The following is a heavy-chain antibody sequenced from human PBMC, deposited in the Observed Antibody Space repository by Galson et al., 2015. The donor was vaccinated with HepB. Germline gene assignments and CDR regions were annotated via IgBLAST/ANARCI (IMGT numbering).Heavy chain of an antibody. CDR3: ARGNWGSAALDAFDI. Sequence: SVKVSCKASGYIFSGYYMHWVRQAPGQGLEWMAWINPHSGGTHYAQNFQGSVTMTRDTSISTAYMQLNSLRSDDTAVYYCARGNWGSAALDAFDIWGQGTMVAVSS. D-gene: IGHD7-27*01. CDR1: GYIFSGYY. V-gene: IGHV1-2*02. CDR2: INPHSGGT. J-gene: IGHJ3*02.